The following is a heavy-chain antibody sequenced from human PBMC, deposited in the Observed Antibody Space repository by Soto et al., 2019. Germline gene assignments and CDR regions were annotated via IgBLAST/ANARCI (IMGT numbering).Heavy chain of an antibody. D-gene: IGHD3-22*01. CDR3: ATELAYYDSSGYLSDP. CDR2: FDPEDGET. V-gene: IGHV1-24*01. CDR1: GYTLTELS. Sequence: ASVKVSCKVSGYTLTELSMHWVRQAPGKGLEWMGGFDPEDGETIYAQKFQGRVTMTEDTSTDTAYMELSSLRSEDTAVYYCATELAYYDSSGYLSDPWGQGTLVTVSS. J-gene: IGHJ5*02.